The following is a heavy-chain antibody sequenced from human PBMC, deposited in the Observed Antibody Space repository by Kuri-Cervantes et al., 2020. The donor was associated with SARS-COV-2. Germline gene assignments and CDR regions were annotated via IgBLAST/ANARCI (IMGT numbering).Heavy chain of an antibody. CDR3: ARELTNWGSGGSAYDAFDI. V-gene: IGHV4-61*08. D-gene: IGHD7-27*01. CDR2: IYYSGST. J-gene: IGHJ3*02. CDR1: GGSISSGDYY. Sequence: GSLRLSCTVSGGSISSGDYYWSWIRQPPGKGLEWIGYIYYSGSTNYNPSLKSRVTISVDTSKNQFSLKLSSVTAADTAVYYCARELTNWGSGGSAYDAFDIWGQGTMVTVSS.